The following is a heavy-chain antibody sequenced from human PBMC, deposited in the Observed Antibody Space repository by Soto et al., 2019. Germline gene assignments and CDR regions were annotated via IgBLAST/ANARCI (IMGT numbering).Heavy chain of an antibody. CDR3: ARVRRYGKDPYY. CDR1: GGSVSSGSYY. CDR2: IYYSGST. J-gene: IGHJ4*02. D-gene: IGHD6-13*01. Sequence: PSETLSLTCTVSGGSVSSGSYYWSWIRQPPGKGLEWIGYIYYSGSTNYNPSLKSRVTISVDTSKNQFSLKLSSVTAADTAVYYCARVRRYGKDPYYWGKGTLVTVSS. V-gene: IGHV4-61*01.